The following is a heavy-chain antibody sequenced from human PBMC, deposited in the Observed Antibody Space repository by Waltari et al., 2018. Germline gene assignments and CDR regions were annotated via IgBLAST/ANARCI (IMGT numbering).Heavy chain of an antibody. Sequence: QVQLVQSGAEVKKPGASVKVSCKASGYTFTSYGLSWVRLAPGQGLEWMGGIIPIFGTANYAQKFQGRVTITADESTSTAYMELSSLRSEDTAVYYCATGGSRITLLPDYWGQGTLVTVSS. CDR2: IIPIFGTA. D-gene: IGHD3-10*01. CDR3: ATGGSRITLLPDY. V-gene: IGHV1-69*13. CDR1: GYTFTSYG. J-gene: IGHJ4*02.